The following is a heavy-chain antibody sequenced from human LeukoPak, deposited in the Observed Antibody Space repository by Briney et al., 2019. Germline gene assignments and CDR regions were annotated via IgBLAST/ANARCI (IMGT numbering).Heavy chain of an antibody. CDR3: TAGLLLDGFDY. V-gene: IGHV4-59*01. Sequence: PSETLSLTCTVSGGSISSYYWSWIRQPPGKGLEWIGYIYYSGSTNYNPSLKSRVTISVDTSKNQFSLKLSSVTAADTAVHYCTAGLLLDGFDYWGQGTLVTVSS. CDR2: IYYSGST. CDR1: GGSISSYY. J-gene: IGHJ4*02. D-gene: IGHD2-15*01.